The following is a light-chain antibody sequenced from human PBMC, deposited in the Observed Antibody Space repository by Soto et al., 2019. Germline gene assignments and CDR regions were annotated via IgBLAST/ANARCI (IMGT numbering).Light chain of an antibody. CDR2: DVA. Sequence: QSVLTQPASASDSPGQSITISCTGTSSDVGGSNFVSWYQQHPGKPPKLIIYDVANRPSGVSNRFSGSKSGSTASLIISRLQTEDEADYYFVSYTSITTYIFGTGTKVTVL. CDR1: SSDVGGSNF. V-gene: IGLV2-14*03. J-gene: IGLJ1*01. CDR3: VSYTSITTYI.